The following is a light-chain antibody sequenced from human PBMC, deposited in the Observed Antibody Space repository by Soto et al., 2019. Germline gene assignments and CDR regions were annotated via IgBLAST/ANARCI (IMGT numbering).Light chain of an antibody. CDR1: QSVSSN. Sequence: EIVMTQSPATLSVSPGERATLHCRASQSVSSNLGWYQHKPGQAPRLLIYGASTSATGIPARVRGSGSGTDFSITISGLQSEDFAVYYCQQYDDSPGTLGKGTKVDIK. J-gene: IGKJ1*01. V-gene: IGKV3-15*01. CDR2: GAS. CDR3: QQYDDSPGT.